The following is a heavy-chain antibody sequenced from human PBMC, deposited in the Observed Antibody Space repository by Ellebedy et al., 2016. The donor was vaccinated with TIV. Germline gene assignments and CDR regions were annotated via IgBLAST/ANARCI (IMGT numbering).Heavy chain of an antibody. CDR3: AKASYLVSPNWFDP. CDR1: GFTFSSYS. CDR2: ISGSGGST. Sequence: GGSLRLXCAASGFTFSSYSMNWVRQAPGKGLEWVSAISGSGGSTYYADSVKGRFTISRDNSKNTLYLQMNSLRAEDTAVYYCAKASYLVSPNWFDPWGQGTLVTVSP. D-gene: IGHD2-2*01. J-gene: IGHJ5*02. V-gene: IGHV3-23*01.